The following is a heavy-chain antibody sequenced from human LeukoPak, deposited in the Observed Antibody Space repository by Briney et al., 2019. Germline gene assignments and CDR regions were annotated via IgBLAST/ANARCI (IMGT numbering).Heavy chain of an antibody. CDR2: TYYSGST. J-gene: IGHJ5*02. CDR1: GGSISSYY. V-gene: IGHV4-59*08. Sequence: NPSETLSLTCTVSGGSISSYYWSWIRQPPGKGLEWIGYTYYSGSTNYNPSLKSRVTISVDTSKNQFSLKLSSVTAADTAVYYCARLRVPAASFDPWGQGTLVTVSS. D-gene: IGHD2-2*01. CDR3: ARLRVPAASFDP.